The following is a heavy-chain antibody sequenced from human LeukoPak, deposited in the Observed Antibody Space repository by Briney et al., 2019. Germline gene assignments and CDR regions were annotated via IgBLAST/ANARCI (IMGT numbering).Heavy chain of an antibody. D-gene: IGHD4-17*01. CDR3: ARGNEGTTVTTYFDY. V-gene: IGHV4-59*12. J-gene: IGHJ4*02. Sequence: SETLSLTCTVSGGSISSYYWSWIRQPPGKGLEWIGYIYYSGSTYYNPSLKSRVTISVDTSKNQFFLKLSSVTAADTAVYYCARGNEGTTVTTYFDYWGQGTLVTVSS. CDR1: GGSISSYY. CDR2: IYYSGST.